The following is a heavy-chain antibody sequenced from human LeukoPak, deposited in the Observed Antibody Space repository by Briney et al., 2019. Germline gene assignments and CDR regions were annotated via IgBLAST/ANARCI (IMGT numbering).Heavy chain of an antibody. CDR3: AREPYYDILPGYYFLDY. Sequence: GASVKVSCKASGGTFSSYYISWGRQAPGQGLEWMGGIIPIFGTANYAQKFQGRVTITADESTSTAYMELSSLRSEETAVYCCAREPYYDILPGYYFLDYWGQGTLVTVSS. J-gene: IGHJ4*02. V-gene: IGHV1-69*13. D-gene: IGHD3-9*01. CDR2: IIPIFGTA. CDR1: GGTFSSYY.